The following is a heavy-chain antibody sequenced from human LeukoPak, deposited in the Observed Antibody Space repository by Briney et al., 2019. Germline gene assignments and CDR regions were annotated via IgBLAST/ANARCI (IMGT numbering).Heavy chain of an antibody. CDR1: GFTFSGYG. CDR3: TRDSNSREFDC. J-gene: IGHJ4*02. Sequence: PGGSLRPSCVASGFTFSGYGMHWVRQAPGKGLEWVAVVWANGNNKYYAESVKGRFTISRDNSKNTLYLQLNSLRAEDTALYYCTRDSNSREFDCWGQGTLVTVS. D-gene: IGHD2-8*01. V-gene: IGHV3-33*01. CDR2: VWANGNNK.